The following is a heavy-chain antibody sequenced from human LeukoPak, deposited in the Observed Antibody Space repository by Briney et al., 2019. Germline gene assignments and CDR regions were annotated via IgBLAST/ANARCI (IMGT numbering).Heavy chain of an antibody. CDR2: TTSSGTYI. D-gene: IGHD1-26*01. J-gene: IGHJ6*03. CDR1: GFTFNNYN. Sequence: KPGGSLKLSCATSGFTFNNYNMNWVRQAPGRALEWVSSTTSSGTYIFYADSVKGRYTISRDNAKNSLYLQMNSLGPEATAVYYCARDPYSGNYGNYYYYYMDVWGKGTTVTISS. CDR3: ARDPYSGNYGNYYYYYMDV. V-gene: IGHV3-21*01.